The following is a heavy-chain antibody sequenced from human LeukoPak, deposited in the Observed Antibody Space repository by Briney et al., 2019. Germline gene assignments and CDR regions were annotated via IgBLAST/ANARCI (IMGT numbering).Heavy chain of an antibody. J-gene: IGHJ4*02. D-gene: IGHD3-10*01. V-gene: IGHV3-33*01. CDR3: ARGWLLWFREPLDY. Sequence: GRSLRLSCAASGFTFSSYGMHWVRQAPGKGLEWVAVIWYDGSNKYYADSVKGRFTISRDNSKNTLYLQMNSLRAEDTAVYYCARGWLLWFREPLDYWGQGTLVTVSS. CDR1: GFTFSSYG. CDR2: IWYDGSNK.